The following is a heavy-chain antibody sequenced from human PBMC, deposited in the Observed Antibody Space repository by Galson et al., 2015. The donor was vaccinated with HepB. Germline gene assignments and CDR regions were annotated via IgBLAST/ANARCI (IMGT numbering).Heavy chain of an antibody. CDR1: GGTLSSYA. Sequence: SVKVSCKASGGTLSSYAISWVRQAPGQGLEWMGGIIPIFGTAVYAQKFQGRVTITADESTSTAFMELSSLRSEDTAVYYWATFADSGWYSDYWGQGTLVTVSS. CDR3: ATFADSGWYSDY. J-gene: IGHJ4*02. CDR2: IIPIFGTA. D-gene: IGHD6-19*01. V-gene: IGHV1-69*13.